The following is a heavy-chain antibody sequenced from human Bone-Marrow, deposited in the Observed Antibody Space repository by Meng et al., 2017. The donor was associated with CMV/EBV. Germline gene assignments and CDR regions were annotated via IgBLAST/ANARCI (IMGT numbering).Heavy chain of an antibody. J-gene: IGHJ5*02. CDR3: ARGGSGSYDWFDP. V-gene: IGHV3-33*01. D-gene: IGHD1-26*01. CDR1: GFSFSSNG. Sequence: GESLKISCVASGFSFSSNGMHWVRQAPGKGLEWVAVIWGSGGVIKYYADSVQGRFTISRDDSKNTLYLQMNSLTTEDTAVYHCARGGSGSYDWFDPWGQGTLVTVSS. CDR2: IWGSGGVIK.